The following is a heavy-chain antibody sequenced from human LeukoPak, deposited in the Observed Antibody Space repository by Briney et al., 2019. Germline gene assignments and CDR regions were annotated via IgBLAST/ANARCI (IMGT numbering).Heavy chain of an antibody. D-gene: IGHD3-3*01. Sequence: SETLSLTCTVSGGSISSGDYYWSWIRQPPGKGLEGIGYIYYSGSTYYNPSPKSRVTISVDTAKNQLSLKLSSVTAADTAVYYCARAGSELRFLEWLAVVPWGQGTLVTVSS. J-gene: IGHJ5*02. CDR2: IYYSGST. CDR3: ARAGSELRFLEWLAVVP. CDR1: GGSISSGDYY. V-gene: IGHV4-30-4*08.